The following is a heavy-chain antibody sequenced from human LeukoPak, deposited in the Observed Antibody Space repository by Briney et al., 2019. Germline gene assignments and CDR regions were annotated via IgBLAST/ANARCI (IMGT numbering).Heavy chain of an antibody. CDR1: GGSISSSSYY. Sequence: SETLSLTCTVSGGSISSSSYYWGWIRQPPGKGLEWIGSIYYSGSTYYNPSLKSRVTISVDTSKNQFSLKLSSVTAADTAVCYCARLIFPDTAMVQTISTKFDPWGQGTLVTVSS. J-gene: IGHJ5*02. CDR3: ARLIFPDTAMVQTISTKFDP. CDR2: IYYSGST. D-gene: IGHD5-18*01. V-gene: IGHV4-39*01.